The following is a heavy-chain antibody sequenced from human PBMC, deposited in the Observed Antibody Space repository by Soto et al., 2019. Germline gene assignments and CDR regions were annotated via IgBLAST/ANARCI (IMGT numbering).Heavy chain of an antibody. V-gene: IGHV1-69*13. Sequence: VASVKVSCKASGGTFSSYAISWVRQAPGQGLEWMGGIIPIIGTANYAQKFQGRVTITADESTSTAYMERSSLRSEDTAVYYCASSLGKFGELPSYGMDVWGQGTTVTVSS. CDR3: ASSLGKFGELPSYGMDV. CDR2: IIPIIGTA. J-gene: IGHJ6*02. D-gene: IGHD3-10*01. CDR1: GGTFSSYA.